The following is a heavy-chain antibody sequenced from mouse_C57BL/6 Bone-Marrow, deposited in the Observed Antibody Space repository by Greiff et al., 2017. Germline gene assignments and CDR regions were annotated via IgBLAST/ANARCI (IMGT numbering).Heavy chain of an antibody. CDR2: ISSGGSYT. CDR3: AKHGYAYGFAY. Sequence: EVMLVESGGDLVKPGGSLKLSCAASGFTFSSYGMSWVRQTPDKRLEWVATISSGGSYTYYPDSVKGRFTLSRDNAKNTLSLQMSSLESEDTALXYGAKHGYAYGFAYWGQGTMVTVSA. CDR1: GFTFSSYG. J-gene: IGHJ3*01. V-gene: IGHV5-6*01. D-gene: IGHD2-2*01.